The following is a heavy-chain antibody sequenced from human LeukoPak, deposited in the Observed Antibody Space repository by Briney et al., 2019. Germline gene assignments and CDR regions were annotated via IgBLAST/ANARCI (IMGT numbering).Heavy chain of an antibody. CDR3: AGRLGGESGFDY. D-gene: IGHD3-16*01. Sequence: GEALKISCKGSGSSFTSCWIGWVRQMPGKGLEWMGIIYPGDSDTRYSPPFQGQVTISADKSLSTAFLQWSSLKASDTAIYYCAGRLGGESGFDYWGQGTLVTVSS. CDR2: IYPGDSDT. J-gene: IGHJ4*02. CDR1: GSSFTSCW. V-gene: IGHV5-51*01.